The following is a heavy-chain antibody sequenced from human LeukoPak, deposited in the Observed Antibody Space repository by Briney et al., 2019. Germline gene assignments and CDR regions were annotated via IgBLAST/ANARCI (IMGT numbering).Heavy chain of an antibody. D-gene: IGHD3-22*01. CDR3: ARDVVYDSSGDDAFDI. J-gene: IGHJ3*02. V-gene: IGHV4-59*01. CDR2: IYYSGST. Sequence: RPSETLSLTCTVSGDFITAYYWSWIRQPPGKGLEWIGYIYYSGSTNYNPSLKSRVTISVDTSKNQFSLKLSSVTAADTAVYYCARDVVYDSSGDDAFDIWGQGTMVTVSS. CDR1: GDFITAYY.